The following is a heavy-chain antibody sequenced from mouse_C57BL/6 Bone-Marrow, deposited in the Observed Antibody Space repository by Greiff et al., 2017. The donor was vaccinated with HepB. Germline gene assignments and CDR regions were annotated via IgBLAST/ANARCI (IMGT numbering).Heavy chain of an antibody. J-gene: IGHJ2*01. CDR3: AGDDLLHFDY. Sequence: VKLQESGAELARPGASVKLSCKASGYTFTSYGISWVKQRTGQGLEWIGEIYPRSGNTYYNEKFKGKATLTADKSSSTAYMELRSLTSEDSAVYFCAGDDLLHFDYWGQGTTLTVSS. CDR2: IYPRSGNT. D-gene: IGHD2-12*01. CDR1: GYTFTSYG. V-gene: IGHV1-81*01.